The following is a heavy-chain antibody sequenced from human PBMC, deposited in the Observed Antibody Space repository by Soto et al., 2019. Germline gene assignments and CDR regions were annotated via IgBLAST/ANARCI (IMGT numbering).Heavy chain of an antibody. Sequence: SVKVSCKASGCTFSSYTISWVRQAPGQGLEWMGRIIPILGIASYAQKFQGRVTITADKSTSTAYMELSSLRSEDTAVYYCARDDCSGGSCYQDNWFDPWGQGTLVTVSS. CDR3: ARDDCSGGSCYQDNWFDP. V-gene: IGHV1-69*04. CDR2: IIPILGIA. J-gene: IGHJ5*02. CDR1: GCTFSSYT. D-gene: IGHD2-15*01.